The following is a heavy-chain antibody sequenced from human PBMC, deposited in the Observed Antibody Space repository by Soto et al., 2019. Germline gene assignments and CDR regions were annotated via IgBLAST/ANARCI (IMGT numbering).Heavy chain of an antibody. CDR2: IRSSNDYI. CDR3: ARAYQFVSASTLSFYYYGMDV. J-gene: IGHJ6*02. CDR1: GFTFNTYT. V-gene: IGHV3-21*01. Sequence: EVQLVESGGGLVEPGGSLRLSCAAAGFTFNTYTMSWVRQAPGKVLEWVSSIRSSNDYIHYADSVKGRFTLSRDNAKNSRSLQMNSLRVEDTAVYDCARAYQFVSASTLSFYYYGMDVWGQGTTVSVAS. D-gene: IGHD3-16*02.